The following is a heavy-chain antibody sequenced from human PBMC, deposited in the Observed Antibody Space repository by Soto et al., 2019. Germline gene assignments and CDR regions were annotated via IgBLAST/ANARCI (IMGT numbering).Heavy chain of an antibody. D-gene: IGHD2-15*01. CDR1: GGSISTADYF. CDR3: ARVQKGGILSP. V-gene: IGHV4-30-4*01. CDR2: IYYTGST. J-gene: IGHJ5*02. Sequence: PSETLSLTCTVSGGSISTADYFWSWIRQPPGKGLEWIGYIYYTGSTYYNPSLKSRVTISVDTSKNQFSLKLSSVTAADTAMYYCARVQKGGILSPWGQGALVTVSS.